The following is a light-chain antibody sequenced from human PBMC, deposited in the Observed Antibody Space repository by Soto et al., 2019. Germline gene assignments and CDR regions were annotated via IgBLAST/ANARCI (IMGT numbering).Light chain of an antibody. J-gene: IGLJ2*01. CDR2: NVN. V-gene: IGLV2-11*01. CDR3: CSYAVTDVV. Sequence: QSALTQPRSVSGSPGQSVTISCTGTSSDVGGYNYVSWYQQHPGKAPKLMIYNVNRRPSGVPDRFSGSKSGNTASLTISGLQAEDEADYYCCSYAVTDVVFGGGTKLT. CDR1: SSDVGGYNY.